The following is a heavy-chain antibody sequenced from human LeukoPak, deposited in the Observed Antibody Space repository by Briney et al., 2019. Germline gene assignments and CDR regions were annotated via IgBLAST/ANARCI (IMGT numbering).Heavy chain of an antibody. Sequence: SETPSLTCTVSGGSISSYYWSWIRQPPGKGLEWIGYIYYSGSTNYNPSLKSRVTISVDTSKNQFSLKLSSVTAADTAVYYCARDIPRIQVWYLNWFDPWGQGTLVNVSS. CDR2: IYYSGST. D-gene: IGHD5-18*01. J-gene: IGHJ5*02. CDR1: GGSISSYY. CDR3: ARDIPRIQVWYLNWFDP. V-gene: IGHV4-59*12.